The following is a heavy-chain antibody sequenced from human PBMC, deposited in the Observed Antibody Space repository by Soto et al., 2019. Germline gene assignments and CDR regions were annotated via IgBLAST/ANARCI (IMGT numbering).Heavy chain of an antibody. Sequence: ASVKVSCKASGYTFTGYYMHWVRQAPGQGLEWMGWINPNSGGTNYAQKFQGRVTMTRDTSISTAYMELSRLRSDDTAVYYCARDLTVWGNPVDYWGQGTLVTVS. CDR3: ARDLTVWGNPVDY. D-gene: IGHD3-16*01. V-gene: IGHV1-2*02. CDR1: GYTFTGYY. CDR2: INPNSGGT. J-gene: IGHJ4*02.